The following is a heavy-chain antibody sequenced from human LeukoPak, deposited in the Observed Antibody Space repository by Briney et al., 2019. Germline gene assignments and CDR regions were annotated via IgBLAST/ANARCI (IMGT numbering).Heavy chain of an antibody. CDR2: IYHSGST. CDR1: GYSISSGYY. Sequence: SETLSLTCTVSGYSISSGYYWGWIRQPPGKGLEWIGEIYHSGSTNYNPSLKSRVTISVDKSKNQFSLKLSSVTAADTAVYYCARDRNYYDSSGYYEFDPWGQGTLVTVSS. D-gene: IGHD3-22*01. J-gene: IGHJ5*02. V-gene: IGHV4-38-2*02. CDR3: ARDRNYYDSSGYYEFDP.